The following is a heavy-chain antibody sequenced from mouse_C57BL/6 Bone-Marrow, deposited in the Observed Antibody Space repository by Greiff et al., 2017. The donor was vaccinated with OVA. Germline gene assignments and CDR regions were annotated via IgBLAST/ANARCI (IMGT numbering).Heavy chain of an antibody. CDR3: TRYTAWFAY. Sequence: VKLMESGAELVRPGASVTLSCKASGYTFTDYEMHWVKQTPVHGLEWIGAIDPETGGTAYNQKFKGKAILTADKSSSTAYMELRSLTSEDSAVYYCTRYTAWFAYWGQGTLVTVSA. CDR1: GYTFTDYE. CDR2: IDPETGGT. J-gene: IGHJ3*01. V-gene: IGHV1-15*01.